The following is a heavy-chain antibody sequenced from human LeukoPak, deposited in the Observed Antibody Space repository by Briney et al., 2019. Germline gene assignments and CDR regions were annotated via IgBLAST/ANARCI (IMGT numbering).Heavy chain of an antibody. CDR2: IYYSGST. CDR3: ARDQVAANAFDI. D-gene: IGHD2-15*01. J-gene: IGHJ3*02. CDR1: GGSISSYY. V-gene: IGHV4-59*01. Sequence: SETLPLTCTVSGGSISSYYWSWIRQPPGKGLEWIGYIYYSGSTNYNPSLKSRVTISVDTSKNQFSLKLSSVTAADTAVYYCARDQVAANAFDIWGQGTMVTVSS.